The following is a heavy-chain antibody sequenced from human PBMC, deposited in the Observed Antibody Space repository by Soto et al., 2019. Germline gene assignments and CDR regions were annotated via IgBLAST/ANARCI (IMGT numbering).Heavy chain of an antibody. Sequence: EVQLVESGGGLVQPGRSLRLSCAASGFTFDDYAMHRVRQAPGKGLEWVSGISWNNGNIGYADSVKGRFTISTDNAKKSLYLQMNSLRAEDTALYYGAKDSLRYSYYLDSWGQGTLVTVSS. D-gene: IGHD3-9*01. CDR1: GFTFDDYA. V-gene: IGHV3-9*01. J-gene: IGHJ4*02. CDR2: ISWNNGNI. CDR3: AKDSLRYSYYLDS.